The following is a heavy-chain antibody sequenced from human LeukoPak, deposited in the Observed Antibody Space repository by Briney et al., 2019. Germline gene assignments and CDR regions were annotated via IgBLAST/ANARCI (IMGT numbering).Heavy chain of an antibody. CDR3: VKAQYDFWSGLDY. Sequence: PGGSLRLSCSASGFTFSRYPMHWVRQAPGKGLEYVSAISGNGGRTYYADSVEGRFTISRDNSKNTLYLQMSSLRTEDTAIYYCVKAQYDFWSGLDYWGQGTLVTVSS. D-gene: IGHD3-3*01. V-gene: IGHV3-64D*09. CDR2: ISGNGGRT. J-gene: IGHJ4*02. CDR1: GFTFSRYP.